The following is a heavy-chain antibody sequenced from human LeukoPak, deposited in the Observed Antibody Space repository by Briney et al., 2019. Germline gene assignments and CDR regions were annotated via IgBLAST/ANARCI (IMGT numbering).Heavy chain of an antibody. Sequence: ASVKVSCKASGYTFTSYGISWVRQAPGQGLEWMGWISAYNGNTNYAQKLQGRVTMTTDTSTSTAYMELRSLRSDDTAVYYGARSTSYYDFWSGYYSSQYNWFDPWGQGTLVTVSS. CDR2: ISAYNGNT. V-gene: IGHV1-18*01. D-gene: IGHD3-3*01. CDR1: GYTFTSYG. CDR3: ARSTSYYDFWSGYYSSQYNWFDP. J-gene: IGHJ5*02.